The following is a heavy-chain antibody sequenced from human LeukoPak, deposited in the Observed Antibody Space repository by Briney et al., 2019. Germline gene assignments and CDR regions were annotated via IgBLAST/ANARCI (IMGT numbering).Heavy chain of an antibody. CDR2: ILNDGSQQ. Sequence: GGSLRLSCAASGFTYSTYGMHWVRQAPGKGLEWVAVILNDGSQQRYADSVKGRFTISRDNSKNTLYLQMSSLRAEDTAVYYCARDSKTGDNSLDCWGRGTLVTVSS. CDR1: GFTYSTYG. V-gene: IGHV3-33*05. J-gene: IGHJ4*02. D-gene: IGHD7-27*01. CDR3: ARDSKTGDNSLDC.